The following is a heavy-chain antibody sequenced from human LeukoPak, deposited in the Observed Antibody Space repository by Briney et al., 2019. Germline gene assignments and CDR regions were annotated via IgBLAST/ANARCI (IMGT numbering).Heavy chain of an antibody. Sequence: GGSLRLSCAASGFTFSSYWMSWVRQAPGKGLVWVARMNSDGTTTNYADSMKGRFTISRDNAENTLFLQMNSLGAEDTAVYYCARAGWYRFDYWGQGTLVTVSS. CDR2: MNSDGTTT. CDR3: ARAGWYRFDY. CDR1: GFTFSSYW. V-gene: IGHV3-74*01. D-gene: IGHD6-19*01. J-gene: IGHJ4*02.